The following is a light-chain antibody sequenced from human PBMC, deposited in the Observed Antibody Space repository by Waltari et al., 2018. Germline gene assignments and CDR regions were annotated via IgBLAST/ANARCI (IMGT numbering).Light chain of an antibody. CDR1: SSDVGSYKY. J-gene: IGLJ1*01. V-gene: IGLV2-8*01. CDR2: EVT. Sequence: QSALTQPPSASGSPGQSVTISCTGTSSDVGSYKYVSWYQQHPGEAPKLMIYEVTKRPSGVPDRFSGSKSGNTVSLTVSGLQAGDEADYYCISYAGSNYYVFGTGTKVTVL. CDR3: ISYAGSNYYV.